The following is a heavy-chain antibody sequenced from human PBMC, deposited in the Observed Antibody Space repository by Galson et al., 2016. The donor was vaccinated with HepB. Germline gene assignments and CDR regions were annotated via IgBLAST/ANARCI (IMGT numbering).Heavy chain of an antibody. J-gene: IGHJ4*02. D-gene: IGHD4-23*01. CDR2: INGHTGDT. CDR1: GYSLTGYY. Sequence: SVKVSCKASGYSLTGYYLHWLRQAPGQGLEWMGWINGHTGDTKYAQKFQGRVALTRDTSINTANMELASLRSDATALYSRARGAEDYYGGNSGLDFWGQGTLVTVFS. CDR3: ARGAEDYYGGNSGLDF. V-gene: IGHV1-2*02.